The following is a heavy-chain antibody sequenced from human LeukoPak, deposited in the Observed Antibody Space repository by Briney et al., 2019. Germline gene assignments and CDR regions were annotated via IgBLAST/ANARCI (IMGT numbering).Heavy chain of an antibody. CDR3: ARMASYRGWTAVAGGYYYYGMDV. Sequence: SETLSLTCTVSGGSISSYYWSWIRQPPGKGLEWVGYIYYSGTTKYNPSLKSRVSISVDTSKNQFSLQLNSVTPEDTAVYYCARMASYRGWTAVAGGYYYYGMDVWGQGTTVTVSS. V-gene: IGHV4-59*12. D-gene: IGHD6-19*01. CDR2: IYYSGTT. CDR1: GGSISSYY. J-gene: IGHJ6*02.